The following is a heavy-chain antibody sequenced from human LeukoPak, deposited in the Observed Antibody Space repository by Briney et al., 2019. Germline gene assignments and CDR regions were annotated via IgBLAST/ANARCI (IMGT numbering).Heavy chain of an antibody. V-gene: IGHV3-7*01. Sequence: PGRSLRLSCAASGFTFSSYGMHWVRQAPGKGLEWVANIKEDGSDKYYVDSVKGRFTISRDNAKNSLYLQMDSLRAEDTAVYYCARDRMPADYRGLGVWGQGTTVTVSS. D-gene: IGHD4/OR15-4a*01. J-gene: IGHJ6*02. CDR2: IKEDGSDK. CDR1: GFTFSSYG. CDR3: ARDRMPADYRGLGV.